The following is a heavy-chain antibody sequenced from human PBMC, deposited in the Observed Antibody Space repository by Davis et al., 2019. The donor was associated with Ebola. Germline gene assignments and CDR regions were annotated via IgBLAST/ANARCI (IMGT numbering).Heavy chain of an antibody. V-gene: IGHV3-33*06. CDR3: AKASWGPAARPLLDS. Sequence: GESLKISCAASGFTFSSYGMHWVRQAPGKGLEWVAVIWYDGSNKYYADSVKGRFTISRDNSKNTLYLQMNSLRVEDTARYYCAKASWGPAARPLLDSWGQGTLVTVSS. CDR1: GFTFSSYG. CDR2: IWYDGSNK. D-gene: IGHD2-2*02. J-gene: IGHJ4*02.